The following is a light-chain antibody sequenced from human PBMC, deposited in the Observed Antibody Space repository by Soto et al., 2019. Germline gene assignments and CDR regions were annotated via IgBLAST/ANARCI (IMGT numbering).Light chain of an antibody. CDR1: SSDVGGEKY. Sequence: QSALTQPPSASGSPGQSVTISCTGTSSDVGGEKYGSWYQQHPGKAPKLMIYEVSKRPSGVPDRFSGSKSGNTASLTVSGLQAEDEADYYCSSYAGSNNRYVFGTGTKVTVL. J-gene: IGLJ1*01. V-gene: IGLV2-8*01. CDR3: SSYAGSNNRYV. CDR2: EVS.